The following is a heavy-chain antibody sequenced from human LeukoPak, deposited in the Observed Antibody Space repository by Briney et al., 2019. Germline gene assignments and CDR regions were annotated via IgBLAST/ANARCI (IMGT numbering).Heavy chain of an antibody. CDR1: GFTFSNYG. V-gene: IGHV3-23*01. Sequence: PGGSLRLFCAASGFTFSNYGMSGVRQAPGKGLEWVSAVSGSGHSTYYADSVKGRFTISGDNSKNTLYVQMKSLIAEHTAVYFCAKSSGFDYWGQGTLVTVSS. CDR3: AKSSGFDY. CDR2: VSGSGHST. J-gene: IGHJ4*02. D-gene: IGHD3-22*01.